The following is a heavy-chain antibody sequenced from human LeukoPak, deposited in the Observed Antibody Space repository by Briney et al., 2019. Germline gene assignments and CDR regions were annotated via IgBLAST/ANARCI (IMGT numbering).Heavy chain of an antibody. Sequence: GGSLRLSCAASGFTVSSNYMSWVRQAPGKGLEWVSVIYSGGSRYYADSVKGRFTISRDNSKNTLYLQMNSLRAEDTAGYYCARIAAAGRYFDYWGQGTLVTVSS. CDR3: ARIAAAGRYFDY. V-gene: IGHV3-66*01. CDR2: IYSGGSR. CDR1: GFTVSSNY. J-gene: IGHJ4*02. D-gene: IGHD6-13*01.